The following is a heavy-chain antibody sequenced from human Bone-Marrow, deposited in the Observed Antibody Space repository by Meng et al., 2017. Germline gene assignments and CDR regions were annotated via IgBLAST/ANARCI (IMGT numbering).Heavy chain of an antibody. D-gene: IGHD3-22*01. CDR3: ARDLWTSYYYDSSGSEPFDY. CDR1: GFTFSSYS. V-gene: IGHV3-21*01. CDR2: ISSSSSYI. Sequence: GESLKISCAASGFTFSSYSMNWVRQAPGKGLEWVSSISSSSSYIYYADSVKGRFTISRDNAKNSLYLQMNSLRAEDTAVYYCARDLWTSYYYDSSGSEPFDYWGHGTQVNVSS. J-gene: IGHJ4*01.